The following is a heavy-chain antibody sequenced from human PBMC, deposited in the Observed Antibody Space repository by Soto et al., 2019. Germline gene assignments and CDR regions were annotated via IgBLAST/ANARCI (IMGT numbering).Heavy chain of an antibody. Sequence: SETLSLTCTVSGGSISSYYWSWIRQPPGKGLEWIGYIYYSGSTNYNPSLKSRVTISVDTSKNQFSLKLSSVTAADTAVYCCARHAPERYCSGGSCYDYWGQGTLVTVSS. J-gene: IGHJ4*02. V-gene: IGHV4-59*08. CDR2: IYYSGST. CDR3: ARHAPERYCSGGSCYDY. CDR1: GGSISSYY. D-gene: IGHD2-15*01.